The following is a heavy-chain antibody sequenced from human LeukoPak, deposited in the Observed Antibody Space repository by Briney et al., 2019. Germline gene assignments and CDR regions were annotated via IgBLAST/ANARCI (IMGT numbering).Heavy chain of an antibody. V-gene: IGHV1-2*02. D-gene: IGHD3-3*01. Sequence: ASVKVSCKASGYTFTGYYMHWVRQAPGQGLEWMGWINPNSGGTNYAQKLQGRVTMTRDTSISTAYMELSRLRSDDTAVYYCARDGPGITIFGVVFYYYMDVWGKGTTVTVSS. CDR2: INPNSGGT. J-gene: IGHJ6*03. CDR1: GYTFTGYY. CDR3: ARDGPGITIFGVVFYYYMDV.